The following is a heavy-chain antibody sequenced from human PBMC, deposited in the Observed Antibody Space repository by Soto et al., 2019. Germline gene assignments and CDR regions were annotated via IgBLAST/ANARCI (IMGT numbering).Heavy chain of an antibody. CDR3: ARETTVADPYYFFYGLDV. V-gene: IGHV1-46*04. CDR1: GYTFTSYS. D-gene: IGHD4-17*01. Sequence: QVHLVQSGTEVKKPGASVTVSCRASGYTFTSYSLHWVRQAPGKGLEWMGLINPRGGRTTYAQKLQGRITITRDTSRSTVYMEVNSLRLEETAVYYCARETTVADPYYFFYGLDVWGQGTRVNVSS. CDR2: INPRGGRT. J-gene: IGHJ6*02.